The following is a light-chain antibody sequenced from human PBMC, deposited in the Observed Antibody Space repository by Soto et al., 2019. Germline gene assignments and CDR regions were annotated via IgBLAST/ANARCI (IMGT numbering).Light chain of an antibody. CDR2: DAS. CDR3: QQRSNWPLT. Sequence: EIVLTQSPATLSLSPGERAALSCRASQSVRTSLAWYQQNPGQAPRLLIYDASTRATGIPARFSGSGSGTDFTLSISSLEPEDFAVYYCQQRSNWPLTFGGGTRVEIK. J-gene: IGKJ4*01. CDR1: QSVRTS. V-gene: IGKV3-11*01.